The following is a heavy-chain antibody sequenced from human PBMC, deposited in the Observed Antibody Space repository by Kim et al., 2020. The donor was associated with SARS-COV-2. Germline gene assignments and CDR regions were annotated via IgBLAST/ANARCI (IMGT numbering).Heavy chain of an antibody. CDR1: GFTFSSYW. J-gene: IGHJ4*02. CDR3: ARTGPPWGYGDYVRSVFYFDY. CDR2: IKQDGSEK. V-gene: IGHV3-7*03. D-gene: IGHD4-17*01. Sequence: GGSLRLSCAASGFTFSSYWMSWVRQAPGKGLEWVANIKQDGSEKYYVDSVKGRFTISRDNAKNSLYLQMNSLGAEDTAVYYCARTGPPWGYGDYVRSVFYFDYWGQGTLVTVSS.